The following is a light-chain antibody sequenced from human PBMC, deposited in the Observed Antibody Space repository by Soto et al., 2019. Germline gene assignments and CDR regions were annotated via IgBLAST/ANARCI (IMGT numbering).Light chain of an antibody. J-gene: IGKJ1*01. Sequence: EIVLTQSPGTLSLSPGERATLSCRASQSVSSSYLAWYQQKPGQAPRLLIYGASSRATGIPDRFSGSGSGTDFTLTISRLEPEDFAVYYCQQYGSSGTWTFGQGPKVDIK. V-gene: IGKV3-20*01. CDR2: GAS. CDR1: QSVSSSY. CDR3: QQYGSSGTWT.